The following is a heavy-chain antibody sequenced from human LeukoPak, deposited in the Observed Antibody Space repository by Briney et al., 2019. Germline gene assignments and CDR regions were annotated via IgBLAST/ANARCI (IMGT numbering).Heavy chain of an antibody. CDR1: GFTFSSYW. CDR2: LNGRGDSP. Sequence: GGSLRLSCAASGFTFSSYWMSWVRQAPGKGLEWVSSLNGRGDSPYYADSVKGRFTISRDNSKNTLYLQMHSLRVEDTAVYYCAKGPHRDYWGQGTLVTVSS. CDR3: AKGPHRDY. V-gene: IGHV3-23*01. J-gene: IGHJ4*02.